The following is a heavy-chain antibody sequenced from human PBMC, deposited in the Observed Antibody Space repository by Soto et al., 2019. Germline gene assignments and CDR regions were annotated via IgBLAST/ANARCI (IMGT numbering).Heavy chain of an antibody. CDR2: IYYSGST. V-gene: IGHV4-59*01. CDR3: ARDGGYSGYDAYYYYGMDV. D-gene: IGHD5-12*01. J-gene: IGHJ6*02. Sequence: KPSETLSLTCTVSGGSISSYYWSWIRQPPGKGLEWIGYIYYSGSTNYNPSLKSRVTISVDTSKNQFSLKLSSVTAADTAVYYCARDGGYSGYDAYYYYGMDVWGQGTTVTVSS. CDR1: GGSISSYY.